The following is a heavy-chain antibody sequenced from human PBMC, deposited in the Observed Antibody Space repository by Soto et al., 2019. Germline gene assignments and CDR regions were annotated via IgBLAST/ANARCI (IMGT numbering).Heavy chain of an antibody. V-gene: IGHV4-59*01. J-gene: IGHJ4*02. CDR3: ARSLADGDFAFDY. D-gene: IGHD4-17*01. Sequence: QVQLQESGPGLVKPSETLSLTCTVSGGSISSYYWSWIRQPPGKGLEWIGYIYYSGSTNYNPSLRRRVTLSVDPSQHQLALKLSSVTAADTAVYYCARSLADGDFAFDYWGQGTLVTVSS. CDR2: IYYSGST. CDR1: GGSISSYY.